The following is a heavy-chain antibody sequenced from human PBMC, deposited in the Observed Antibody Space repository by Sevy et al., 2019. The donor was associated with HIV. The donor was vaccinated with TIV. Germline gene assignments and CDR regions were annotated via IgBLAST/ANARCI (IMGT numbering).Heavy chain of an antibody. CDR1: GFTFSNYG. J-gene: IGHJ3*02. Sequence: GGSLRLSCEASGFTFSNYGMHWVRQAPGKGLEWVALISYDASNKYYGDSINGRFTISRDNSKNTLYLKMKSLRGEDTAVYYCANDPVFGLLIHKGQDSFHIWGQGTMVTVSS. V-gene: IGHV3-30*18. CDR2: ISYDASNK. CDR3: ANDPVFGLLIHKGQDSFHI. D-gene: IGHD3-3*01.